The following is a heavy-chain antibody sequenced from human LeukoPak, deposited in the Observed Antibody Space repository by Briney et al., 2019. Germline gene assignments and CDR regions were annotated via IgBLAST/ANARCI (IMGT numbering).Heavy chain of an antibody. J-gene: IGHJ4*02. Sequence: GASVKVSCKASGYTFTGYYMHWVRQAPGQGLEWMGWISAKTGKTKYAQNLQGRVIMTTDTSTSTAYMELRSLRSDDTAVYYCATTYCSDGSCYWFSLDYWGQGTLVTVSS. CDR3: ATTYCSDGSCYWFSLDY. V-gene: IGHV1-18*04. CDR2: ISAKTGKT. CDR1: GYTFTGYY. D-gene: IGHD2-15*01.